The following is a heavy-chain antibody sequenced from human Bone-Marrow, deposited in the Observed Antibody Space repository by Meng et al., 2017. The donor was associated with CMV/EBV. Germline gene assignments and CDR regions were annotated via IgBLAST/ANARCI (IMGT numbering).Heavy chain of an antibody. CDR2: IRSKAYGGTT. Sequence: GGSLRLSCTASGFTFGDYAMSWVRQAPGKGLEWVGFIRSKAYGGTTEYAASVKGRFTISRDDSKSIAYLQMNSLKTEDTAVYYCTRVWYYCSGGSCYSGSYYWGQGTLVTASS. CDR1: GFTFGDYA. D-gene: IGHD2-15*01. CDR3: TRVWYYCSGGSCYSGSYY. V-gene: IGHV3-49*04. J-gene: IGHJ4*02.